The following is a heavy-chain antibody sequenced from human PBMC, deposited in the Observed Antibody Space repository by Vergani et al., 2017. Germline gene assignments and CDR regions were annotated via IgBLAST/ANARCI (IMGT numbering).Heavy chain of an antibody. J-gene: IGHJ4*02. D-gene: IGHD3-9*01. CDR1: GYTFTSYG. CDR2: ISAYNGNT. V-gene: IGHV1-18*01. CDR3: ARGTVPEILTGLDD. Sequence: QVQLVQSGAEVKKPWASVKVFCKASGYTFTSYGISWVRQAPGQGLGWIGWISAYNGNTNDAQKLQGRVTMTTDTSTSTAYMELKSLRSDDTAVYYCARGTVPEILTGLDDWGQGTLVTVSS.